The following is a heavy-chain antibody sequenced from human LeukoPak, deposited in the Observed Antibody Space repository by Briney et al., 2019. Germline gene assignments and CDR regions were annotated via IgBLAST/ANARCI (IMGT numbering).Heavy chain of an antibody. J-gene: IGHJ6*02. CDR3: ARGPTSITMVRGGSYGMDV. D-gene: IGHD3-10*01. V-gene: IGHV1-8*01. CDR2: MNPNSGNT. Sequence: ASVEVSCKASGYTFTSYDINWVRQATGQGLEWMGWMNPNSGNTGYAQKFQGRVTMTRNTSISTAYMELSSLRSEDTAVYYCARGPTSITMVRGGSYGMDVWGQGTTVTVSS. CDR1: GYTFTSYD.